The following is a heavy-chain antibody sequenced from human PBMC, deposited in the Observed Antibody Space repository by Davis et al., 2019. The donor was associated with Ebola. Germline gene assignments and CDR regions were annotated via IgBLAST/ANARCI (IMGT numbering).Heavy chain of an antibody. CDR1: GFTFSSHW. CDR2: IKQDGSEK. CDR3: ARVLSDILGYGMDV. J-gene: IGHJ6*02. D-gene: IGHD3-9*01. V-gene: IGHV3-7*03. Sequence: GESLMISCAASGFTFSSHWMSWVRQAPGKGLEWVANIKQDGSEKYYVDSVKGRFTISRDNAKNSLYLQMNSLRAEDTAVYYCARVLSDILGYGMDVWGQGTTVTVSS.